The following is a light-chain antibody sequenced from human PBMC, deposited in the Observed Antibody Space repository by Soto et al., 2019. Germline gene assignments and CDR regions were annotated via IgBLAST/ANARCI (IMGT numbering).Light chain of an antibody. CDR1: QSVSTSN. V-gene: IGKV3-20*01. CDR3: QQYGSSPPWT. CDR2: DAS. J-gene: IGKJ1*01. Sequence: IVLTQSPGTLSSSPGERATLSCRASQSVSTSNLAWYQQRPGQAPRLLIYDASNRASGIPARFSGSGSGTDFTLTISSLEPEDFAVYYCQQYGSSPPWTFGQGTKVDIK.